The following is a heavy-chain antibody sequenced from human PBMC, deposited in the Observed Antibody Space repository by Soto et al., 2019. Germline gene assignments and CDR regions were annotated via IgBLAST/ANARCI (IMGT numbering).Heavy chain of an antibody. J-gene: IGHJ3*02. CDR2: IYYSGST. Sequence: QVQLQESGPGLVKPSQTLSLTCTVSGGSISSGDYYWSWIRQPPGKGLEWIGYIYYSGSTYYNPSLKSRVTISVDTSKNQFSLKLSSVTAADTAVYYCARDQYYIYGGETSDAFDIWGQGTMVTVSS. CDR3: ARDQYYIYGGETSDAFDI. D-gene: IGHD3-3*02. V-gene: IGHV4-30-4*01. CDR1: GGSISSGDYY.